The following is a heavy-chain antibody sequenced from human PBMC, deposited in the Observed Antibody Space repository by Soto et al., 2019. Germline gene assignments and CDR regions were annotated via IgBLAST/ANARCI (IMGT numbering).Heavy chain of an antibody. J-gene: IGHJ6*02. V-gene: IGHV5-51*01. CDR1: GYSFTSYW. D-gene: IGHD6-13*01. Sequence: GESLKISCKGPGYSFTSYWIGWVRQMPGKGLEWMGIIYPGDSDTRYSPSFQGQVTISADKSISTAYPQWSSLKASDTAMYYCSRRGIAAAGRWGYYYNGMDVWGQGTTVTVSS. CDR3: SRRGIAAAGRWGYYYNGMDV. CDR2: IYPGDSDT.